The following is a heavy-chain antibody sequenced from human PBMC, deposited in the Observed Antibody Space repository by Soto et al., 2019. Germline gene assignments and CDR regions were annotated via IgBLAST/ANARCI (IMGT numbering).Heavy chain of an antibody. V-gene: IGHV1-8*01. Sequence: QVQLVQSGTEVKKPGASVKVSCKPSGYTFINYDINWVRQATGQGPEWMGFLTPSTGNTGYARRFQGRLTLTSDTSTGTAYMELRGLKSADTAVYYCVALARWGQGSLVAVSS. J-gene: IGHJ4*02. CDR1: GYTFINYD. CDR3: VALAR. CDR2: LTPSTGNT. D-gene: IGHD6-6*01.